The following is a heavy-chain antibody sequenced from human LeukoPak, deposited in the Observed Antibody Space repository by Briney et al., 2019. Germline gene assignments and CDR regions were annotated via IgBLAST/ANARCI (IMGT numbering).Heavy chain of an antibody. V-gene: IGHV4-4*07. J-gene: IGHJ4*02. Sequence: PSETLSLTCTVSGGSISSYYWNWIRQPAGKGLEWIGRIYTSGSTNYNPSLKSRVTISVDKSKNQISVKLSSVTAADTAVYYCARDVGASVIDYWGQGTLVTVSS. D-gene: IGHD1-26*01. CDR1: GGSISSYY. CDR2: IYTSGST. CDR3: ARDVGASVIDY.